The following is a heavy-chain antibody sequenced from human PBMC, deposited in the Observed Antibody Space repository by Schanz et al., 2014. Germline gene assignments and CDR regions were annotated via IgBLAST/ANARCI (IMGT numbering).Heavy chain of an antibody. Sequence: QVQLVQSGAEVKKPGASVKVSCRASGGTFSSDTFSWVRQAPGQGLEWMGMINPSGGSTTYAQKFRGRVTMTRNTSMSTAYIELHILTSEDTAVYYCARGRTFDYWGQGTLXTVSS. CDR1: GGTFSSDT. CDR3: ARGRTFDY. J-gene: IGHJ4*02. V-gene: IGHV1-8*01. CDR2: INPSGGST.